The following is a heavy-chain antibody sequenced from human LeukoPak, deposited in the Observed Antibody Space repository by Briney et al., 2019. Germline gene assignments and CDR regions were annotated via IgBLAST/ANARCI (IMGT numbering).Heavy chain of an antibody. V-gene: IGHV1-69*01. CDR1: GGTFSSYA. CDR3: ARDPGYCSSTSCYIWLDP. J-gene: IGHJ5*02. CDR2: IIPIFGTA. D-gene: IGHD2-2*02. Sequence: GSSVKVPCKASGGTFSSYAISWVRQAPGQGLEWMGGIIPIFGTANYAQKFQGRVTITADESTSTAYMELSSLRSEDTAVYYCARDPGYCSSTSCYIWLDPWGQGTLVTVSS.